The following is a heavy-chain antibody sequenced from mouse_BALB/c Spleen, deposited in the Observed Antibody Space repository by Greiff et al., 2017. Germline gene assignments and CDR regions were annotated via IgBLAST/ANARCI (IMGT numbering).Heavy chain of an antibody. CDR3: ALYDDYFDY. Sequence: EVKLQESGPGLVKPSQSLSLTCSVTGYSITSGYYWNWIRQFPGNKLEWMGYISYDGSNNYNPSLKNRISITRDTSKNQFFLKLNSVTTEDTATYYCALYDDYFDYWGQGTTRTVSS. V-gene: IGHV3-6*02. CDR1: GYSITSGYY. J-gene: IGHJ2*01. D-gene: IGHD2-12*01. CDR2: ISYDGSN.